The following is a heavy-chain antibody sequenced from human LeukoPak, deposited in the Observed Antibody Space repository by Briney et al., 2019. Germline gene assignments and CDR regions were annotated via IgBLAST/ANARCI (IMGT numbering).Heavy chain of an antibody. D-gene: IGHD6-13*01. V-gene: IGHV1-2*06. CDR3: AREVSSWYRHYYYGMDV. J-gene: IGHJ6*02. CDR1: GYTFIDYY. Sequence: ASVKVSCKASGYTFIDYYFNWVRQAPGQGREWMGRINVKSGATDYAQKFQGRVTVTRDTSISTAYMELSSLRSDDTAVYYCAREVSSWYRHYYYGMDVWGQGTTVTVSS. CDR2: INVKSGAT.